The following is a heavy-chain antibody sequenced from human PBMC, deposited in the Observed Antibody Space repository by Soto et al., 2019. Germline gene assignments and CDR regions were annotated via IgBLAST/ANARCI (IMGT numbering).Heavy chain of an antibody. D-gene: IGHD3-10*01. CDR2: INHSGST. V-gene: IGHV4-34*01. CDR1: GGSFSGYY. J-gene: IGHJ4*02. CDR3: ATSMVRGGRGCY. Sequence: QVQLQQWGAGLLKPSETLSLTCAVYGGSFSGYYWSWIRQPPGKGLEWIGEINHSGSTNYNPSLKSRVTISVDTSKNQFSLKLISVTAADTAVYYCATSMVRGGRGCYWGQGTLVTVSS.